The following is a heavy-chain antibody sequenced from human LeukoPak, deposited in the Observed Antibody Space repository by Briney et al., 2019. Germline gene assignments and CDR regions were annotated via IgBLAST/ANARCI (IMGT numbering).Heavy chain of an antibody. CDR2: ITPSVDTT. CDR1: GYTFTNYL. J-gene: IGHJ4*02. D-gene: IGHD2-8*02. V-gene: IGHV1-46*01. Sequence: GASVKVSCMASGYTFTNYLLHWVRQAPGQGLEWVGRITPSVDTTNYAQKFRDRVTMTRDTSTSTVYMELSSLRSEDTAVYHCVREESGGYFDYWGQGTLVTVSS. CDR3: VREESGGYFDY.